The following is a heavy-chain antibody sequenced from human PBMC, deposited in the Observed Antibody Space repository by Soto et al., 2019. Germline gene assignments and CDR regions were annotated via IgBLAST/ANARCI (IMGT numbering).Heavy chain of an antibody. Sequence: SVKVSCTASGGTFSSYAISRVRQAPGQGLEWMGGIIPIFGTANYAQKFQGRVTITADESTSTAYMELSSLRSEDTAVYYCARDSGGSYLFDYWGQGTLVTVSS. J-gene: IGHJ4*02. CDR2: IIPIFGTA. V-gene: IGHV1-69*13. CDR1: GGTFSSYA. D-gene: IGHD1-26*01. CDR3: ARDSGGSYLFDY.